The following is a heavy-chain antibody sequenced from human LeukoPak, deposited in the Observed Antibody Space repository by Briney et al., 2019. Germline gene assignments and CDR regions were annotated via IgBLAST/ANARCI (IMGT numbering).Heavy chain of an antibody. CDR3: VIRCSGGSCYWFL. V-gene: IGHV3-64D*09. Sequence: PGGSLRLSCSASGFTFSSYAMHWVRQAPGKGLEYVSAISSNGGSTYYADSVKGRFTISRDNSKNTLYLQMSSLRAEDTAVYYCVIRCSGGSCYWFLWGQGTLVTVSS. J-gene: IGHJ4*02. CDR2: ISSNGGST. D-gene: IGHD2-15*01. CDR1: GFTFSSYA.